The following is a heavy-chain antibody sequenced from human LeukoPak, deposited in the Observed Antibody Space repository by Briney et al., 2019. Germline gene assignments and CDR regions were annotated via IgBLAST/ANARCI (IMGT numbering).Heavy chain of an antibody. CDR2: IYFSGST. D-gene: IGHD3-16*01. V-gene: IGHV4-59*01. J-gene: IGHJ4*02. Sequence: SETLSLTCTVSGGSISSYYWSWIRQPPGKGLEWIGYIYFSGSTNYNPSLKSRVTISVDTSKTQLSLKLSSVTAADTAVYYCARGGGYFNYWGQGTLVTASS. CDR3: ARGGGYFNY. CDR1: GGSISSYY.